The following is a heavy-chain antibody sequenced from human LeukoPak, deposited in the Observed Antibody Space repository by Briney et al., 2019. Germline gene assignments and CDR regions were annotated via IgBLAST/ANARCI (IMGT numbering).Heavy chain of an antibody. J-gene: IGHJ6*03. Sequence: PGGSLRLSCAASGFNFDDYGMSWVRQAPGKGLEWVSGIDWNGGGTRYADFLKGRFSISRDNARNTLYLQMNSLRAEDTALYYCARAPPMVLIAHYMDVWGKGTTVTVSS. CDR2: IDWNGGGT. CDR1: GFNFDDYG. D-gene: IGHD2-21*01. CDR3: ARAPPMVLIAHYMDV. V-gene: IGHV3-20*04.